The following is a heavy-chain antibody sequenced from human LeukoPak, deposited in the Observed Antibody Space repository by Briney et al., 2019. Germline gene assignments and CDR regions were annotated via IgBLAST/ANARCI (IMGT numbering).Heavy chain of an antibody. J-gene: IGHJ4*02. V-gene: IGHV3-23*01. Sequence: GGSLRLSCAASGFTFSSYAMSWVRQAPGKGLEWVSAISGSGGSTYYADSVKGRFTTSRDNSKNTLYLQMNSLRAEDTAVYYCAKSGRRGYCSGGSRCSGNYFDYWGQGTLVTVSS. CDR3: AKSGRRGYCSGGSRCSGNYFDY. D-gene: IGHD2-15*01. CDR2: ISGSGGST. CDR1: GFTFSSYA.